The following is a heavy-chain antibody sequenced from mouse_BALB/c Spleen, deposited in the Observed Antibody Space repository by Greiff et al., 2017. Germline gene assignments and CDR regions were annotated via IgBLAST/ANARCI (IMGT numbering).Heavy chain of an antibody. CDR3: ARSVYRYESAMDY. CDR1: GYTFTSYW. CDR2: IYPGNSDT. J-gene: IGHJ4*01. Sequence: EVKLQEYGTVLARPGASVKMSCKASGYTFTSYWMHWVKQRPGQGLEWIGAIYPGNSDTSYNQKFKGKAKLTAVTSTSTAYMELSSLTNEDSAVYYCARSVYRYESAMDYWGQGTSVTVSS. V-gene: IGHV1-5*01. D-gene: IGHD2-14*01.